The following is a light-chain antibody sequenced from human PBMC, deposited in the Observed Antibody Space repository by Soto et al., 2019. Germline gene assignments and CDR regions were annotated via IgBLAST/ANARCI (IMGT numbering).Light chain of an antibody. J-gene: IGKJ4*01. Sequence: DIQVTQSPPSLSASVLYTITITFRATQYIGNYLNWYQVKPGQAPKLLIYAASTLQSGVPSRFSCSGSGTDFTLTISSLQPEDFATYYCQQLNSYPRNFGGGTKVDIK. CDR3: QQLNSYPRN. CDR2: AAS. CDR1: QYIGNY. V-gene: IGKV1-9*01.